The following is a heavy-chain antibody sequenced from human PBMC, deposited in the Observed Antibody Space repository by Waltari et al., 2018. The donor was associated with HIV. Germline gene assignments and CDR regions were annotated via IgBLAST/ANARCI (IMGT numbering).Heavy chain of an antibody. J-gene: IGHJ4*02. V-gene: IGHV4-59*01. CDR2: IYYIGST. Sequence: QVQLQESGPGLVKPSETVSLTCPVSGGPISSYSWTWIRQPPGKGLEWIGYIYYIGSTNYNPSLKSRVTISVDTSKNQFSLKLSSVTAADTAVYYCARVSSGGGGGNRYFDYWGQGALVTVSS. D-gene: IGHD2-15*01. CDR3: ARVSSGGGGGNRYFDY. CDR1: GGPISSYS.